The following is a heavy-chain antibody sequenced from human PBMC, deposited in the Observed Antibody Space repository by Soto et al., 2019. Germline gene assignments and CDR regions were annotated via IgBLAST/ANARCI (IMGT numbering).Heavy chain of an antibody. V-gene: IGHV3-33*01. CDR2: IWYDGSNK. D-gene: IGHD5-18*01. J-gene: IGHJ4*02. Sequence: PGGSLRLSCAASGFSFSSHGMHWVRQAPGKGLEWVAVIWYDGSNKKYADSVKGRFTISRDNSKNTLYLQLNSLRAEDTAVYYCAIEGDTGMVPYLDYWCQGIVVTVS. CDR3: AIEGDTGMVPYLDY. CDR1: GFSFSSHG.